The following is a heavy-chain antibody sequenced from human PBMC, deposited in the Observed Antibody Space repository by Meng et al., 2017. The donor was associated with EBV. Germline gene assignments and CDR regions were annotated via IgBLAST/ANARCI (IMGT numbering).Heavy chain of an antibody. J-gene: IGHJ3*02. V-gene: IGHV4-31*11. D-gene: IGHD3-16*01. CDR1: GASTSSDGSS. Sequence: QLQKSGSGLGKPYPTLSLSCAVSGASTSSDGSSWSWIRQHPGKGLEGTGYIYYSGSTNYNPSLKSRVTISVDTSKNQFSLKLSSVTAADTAVYYCARFGPAADPRGAFDIWGQGTMVTVSS. CDR3: ARFGPAADPRGAFDI. CDR2: IYYSGST.